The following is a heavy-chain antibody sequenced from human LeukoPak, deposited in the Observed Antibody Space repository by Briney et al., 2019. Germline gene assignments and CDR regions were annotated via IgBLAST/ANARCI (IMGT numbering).Heavy chain of an antibody. CDR2: IYYSGST. V-gene: IGHV4-39*07. J-gene: IGHJ4*02. Sequence: SETLSLTCTVSGGSITSTSYYWGWIRQPPGKGLEWIGNIYYSGSTYYNPSLKSRVTISVDTSKNQFSLKLSSVTAADTAVYYCARGITMVRGVGGIDYWGQGTLVTVSS. D-gene: IGHD3-10*01. CDR3: ARGITMVRGVGGIDY. CDR1: GGSITSTSYY.